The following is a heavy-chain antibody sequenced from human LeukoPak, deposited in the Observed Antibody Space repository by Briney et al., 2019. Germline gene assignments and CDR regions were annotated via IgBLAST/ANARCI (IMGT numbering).Heavy chain of an antibody. Sequence: ASVKVSCKASGYTFTSYGISWVRQAPGQGLEWMGWISAYNGNTNYAQKLQGRVTMTTDTSTSTAYMELRSLRSDDTAVYYCARVGVYCSGGSCYSSYGMDVWGQGTTVTVSS. CDR1: GYTFTSYG. D-gene: IGHD2-15*01. J-gene: IGHJ6*02. V-gene: IGHV1-18*01. CDR2: ISAYNGNT. CDR3: ARVGVYCSGGSCYSSYGMDV.